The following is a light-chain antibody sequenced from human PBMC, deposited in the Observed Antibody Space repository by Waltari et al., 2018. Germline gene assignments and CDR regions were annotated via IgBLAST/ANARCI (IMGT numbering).Light chain of an antibody. Sequence: QSALTQPASVSGSPGQSITIPCTGTSSDVGAYKYVSWYQQPPGKVPKLIIYDVSHRPSGVSFRFSGSKSDNTASLTISGLQAEDEADYYCISYTTSDTMIFGGGTKLTVL. V-gene: IGLV2-14*03. CDR2: DVS. CDR1: SSDVGAYKY. J-gene: IGLJ2*01. CDR3: ISYTTSDTMI.